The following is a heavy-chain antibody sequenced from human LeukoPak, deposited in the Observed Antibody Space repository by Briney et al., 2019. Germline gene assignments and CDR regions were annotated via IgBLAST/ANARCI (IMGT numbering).Heavy chain of an antibody. D-gene: IGHD3-16*02. Sequence: SETLSLTCAVYGGSFSGYYWSWIRQPPGKGLEWIGEINHSGSTNYNPSLKSRATISVDTSKNQFSLKLSSVTAADTAVYYCARGPHYDYVWGSYRRDYWGQGTLVTVSS. CDR2: INHSGST. J-gene: IGHJ4*02. CDR1: GGSFSGYY. CDR3: ARGPHYDYVWGSYRRDY. V-gene: IGHV4-34*01.